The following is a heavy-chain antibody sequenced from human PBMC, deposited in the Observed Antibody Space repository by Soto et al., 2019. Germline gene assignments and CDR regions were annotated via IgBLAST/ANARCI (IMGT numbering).Heavy chain of an antibody. Sequence: VKVSCKASGGTFSSYTISWVRQAPGQGLEWMGRIIPILGIANYAQKFQGRVTITADKSTSTAYMELSSLRSEDTAVYYCARASSYCSSTSCNTGGFDYWGQGTLVTVSS. CDR1: GGTFSSYT. CDR2: IIPILGIA. V-gene: IGHV1-69*02. CDR3: ARASSYCSSTSCNTGGFDY. D-gene: IGHD2-2*02. J-gene: IGHJ4*02.